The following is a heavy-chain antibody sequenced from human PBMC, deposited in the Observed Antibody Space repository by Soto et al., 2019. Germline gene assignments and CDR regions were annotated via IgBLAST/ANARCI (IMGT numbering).Heavy chain of an antibody. CDR3: AKSIWGIVGATYWYFDL. D-gene: IGHD1-26*01. CDR1: GFTFGSYV. J-gene: IGHJ2*01. Sequence: EVQLLESGGGLVQPGGSLRLSCAASGFTFGSYVMSWVRQAPGKGLEWVSAISSSGGSTYYADSVKGRFTISRDNSKNTLYLQMNSLRAEDTAVYYCAKSIWGIVGATYWYFDLWGRGTLVTVSS. V-gene: IGHV3-23*01. CDR2: ISSSGGST.